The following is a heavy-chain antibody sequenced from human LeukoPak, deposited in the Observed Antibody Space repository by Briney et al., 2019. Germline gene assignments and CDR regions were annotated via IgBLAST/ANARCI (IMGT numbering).Heavy chain of an antibody. CDR1: GGSISSYY. CDR3: ARDPYASSSADY. D-gene: IGHD6-6*01. CDR2: IYYSGST. V-gene: IGHV4-59*01. J-gene: IGHJ4*02. Sequence: PSETLSPTCTVSGGSISSYYWSWIRQPPGKGLEWIGYIYYSGSTNYNPSLKSRVTISVDTSKNQFSLKLSSVTAADTAVYYCARDPYASSSADYWGQGTLVTVSS.